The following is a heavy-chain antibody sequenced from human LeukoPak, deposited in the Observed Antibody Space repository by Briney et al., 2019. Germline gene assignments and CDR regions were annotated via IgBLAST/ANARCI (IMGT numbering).Heavy chain of an antibody. Sequence: GASVKVSCKASGYTFSSYGISWVRQAPGQGLEWMGIINPSGGSTSYAQKFQGRVTMTRDTSTSTVYMELSSLRSEDTAVYYCARAPKRHDYYDSSGDAFDIWGQGTMVTVSS. J-gene: IGHJ3*02. CDR1: GYTFSSYG. V-gene: IGHV1-46*01. CDR3: ARAPKRHDYYDSSGDAFDI. CDR2: INPSGGST. D-gene: IGHD3-22*01.